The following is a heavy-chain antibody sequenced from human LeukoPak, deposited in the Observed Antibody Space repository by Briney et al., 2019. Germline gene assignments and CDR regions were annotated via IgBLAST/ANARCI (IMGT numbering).Heavy chain of an antibody. CDR1: GGSFSGYY. V-gene: IGHV4-34*01. J-gene: IGHJ4*02. CDR3: ARARIAARPRYFDY. Sequence: SETLSPTCAVYGGSFSGYYWSWIRQPPGKGLEWIGEINHSGSTNYNPSLKSRVTISVDTSKNQFSLKLSSVTAADTAVYYCARARIAARPRYFDYWGQGTLVTVSS. CDR2: INHSGST. D-gene: IGHD6-6*01.